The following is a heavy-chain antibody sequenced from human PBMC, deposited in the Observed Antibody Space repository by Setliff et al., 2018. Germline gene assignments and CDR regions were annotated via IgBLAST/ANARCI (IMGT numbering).Heavy chain of an antibody. D-gene: IGHD2-21*02. CDR1: GFTFSSYA. CDR3: AKDHCGGDCFPRGYGMDV. Sequence: GGSLRLSCAASGFTFSSYAMYWVRQAPGKGLEWVAVISYDGSNKYYADSVKGRLTISRDNSKNTLYLQMNSLRAEDTGVYYCAKDHCGGDCFPRGYGMDVWGQGTTVTVSS. CDR2: ISYDGSNK. J-gene: IGHJ6*02. V-gene: IGHV3-30-3*01.